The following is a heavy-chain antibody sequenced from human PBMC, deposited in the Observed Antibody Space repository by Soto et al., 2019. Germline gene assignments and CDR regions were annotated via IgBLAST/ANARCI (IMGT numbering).Heavy chain of an antibody. V-gene: IGHV4-34*01. CDR3: ARDKVTGHIDS. D-gene: IGHD2-8*02. CDR2: INHSGST. Sequence: PSETLSLTCAVYGGSFSGYYWTWIRQPPGTGLEWIGEINHSGSTNYNPSLKSRVTISVDTSKNQFSLKLTSVTAADTGVYYCARDKVTGHIDSWAQGNLVTVSS. CDR1: GGSFSGYY. J-gene: IGHJ4*02.